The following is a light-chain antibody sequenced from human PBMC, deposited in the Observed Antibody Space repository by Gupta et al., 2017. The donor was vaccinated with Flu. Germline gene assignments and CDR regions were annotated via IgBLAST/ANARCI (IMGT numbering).Light chain of an antibody. CDR3: AAWDDSLNVV. CDR2: NDN. V-gene: IGLV1-44*01. CDR1: SSDIGGNT. J-gene: IGLJ2*01. Sequence: QSTLTHPPPASGTPGRRVIISCYGSSSDIGGNTVSWYQQLTGTAPKLLIYNDNQRPLGVPARFSGSKSGTSASLAISGLQYEDEANYYCAAWDDSLNVVFGGGTKLTVL.